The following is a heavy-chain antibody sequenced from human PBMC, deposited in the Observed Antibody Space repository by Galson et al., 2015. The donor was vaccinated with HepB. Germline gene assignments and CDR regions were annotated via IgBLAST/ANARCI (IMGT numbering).Heavy chain of an antibody. CDR2: ISYDGSNK. CDR3: AVIGEDDY. V-gene: IGHV3-30*04. CDR1: GFTFSSYA. J-gene: IGHJ4*02. Sequence: SLRLSCAASGFTFSSYAMHWVRQAPGKGLEWVAVISYDGSNKYYADSVKGRFTISRDNSKNTLYLQMNSLRAEDTAVYYCAVIGEDDYWGQGTLVTVSS. D-gene: IGHD3-10*01.